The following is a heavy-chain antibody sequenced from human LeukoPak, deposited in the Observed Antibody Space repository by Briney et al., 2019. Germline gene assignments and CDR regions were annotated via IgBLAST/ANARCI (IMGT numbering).Heavy chain of an antibody. V-gene: IGHV4-59*08. CDR2: IYYSGST. CDR1: GGSISSYY. J-gene: IGHJ6*02. CDR3: ARADRYYYGMDV. Sequence: SETLSLTCTVSGGSISSYYWSWIRRPPGKGLEWIGYIYYSGSTNYNPSLKSRVTISVDTSKNQLSLKLSSVTAADTAVYYCARADRYYYGMDVWGQGTTVNVSS.